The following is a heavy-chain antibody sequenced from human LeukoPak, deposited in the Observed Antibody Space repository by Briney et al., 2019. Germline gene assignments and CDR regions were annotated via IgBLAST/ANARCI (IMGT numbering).Heavy chain of an antibody. Sequence: SETLSLTCTVSGASISSYYWSWIRQPARKGLEWIGRIYTSGSTNYNPSLESRVIMSVDTSKNQFSLKLTSVTAADTAVYYCARAAPGRDGGDDFDYWGQGTLVTVSS. D-gene: IGHD6-13*01. V-gene: IGHV4-4*07. J-gene: IGHJ4*02. CDR1: GASISSYY. CDR3: ARAAPGRDGGDDFDY. CDR2: IYTSGST.